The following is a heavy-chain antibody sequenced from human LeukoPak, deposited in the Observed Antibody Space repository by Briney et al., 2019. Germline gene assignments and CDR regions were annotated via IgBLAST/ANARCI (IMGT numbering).Heavy chain of an antibody. V-gene: IGHV3-30-3*01. Sequence: GGSLRLSCAASGFTFSSYAMHWVRQAPGKGLEWVAVISYDGSNKYYADSVKGRFTISRDNSKNTLYLQMNSLRAEDTAVYYCARGGVLHYYGSSGYGIDYWGQGTLVTVSS. CDR1: GFTFSSYA. D-gene: IGHD3-22*01. CDR3: ARGGVLHYYGSSGYGIDY. J-gene: IGHJ4*02. CDR2: ISYDGSNK.